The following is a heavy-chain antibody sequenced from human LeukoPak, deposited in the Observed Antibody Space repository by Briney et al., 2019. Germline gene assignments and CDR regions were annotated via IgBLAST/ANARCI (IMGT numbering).Heavy chain of an antibody. CDR1: GFTFSSYA. CDR2: ISYDGSNK. D-gene: IGHD6-19*01. V-gene: IGHV3-30-3*01. J-gene: IGHJ4*02. CDR3: ARRAVAGNDY. Sequence: GRSLRLSCAASGFTFSSYAMHWVRQAPGKGLEWVAVISYDGSNKYYADSVKGRFTISRDNAKNSLYLQMNSLRAEDTAVYYCARRAVAGNDYWGQGTLVTVSS.